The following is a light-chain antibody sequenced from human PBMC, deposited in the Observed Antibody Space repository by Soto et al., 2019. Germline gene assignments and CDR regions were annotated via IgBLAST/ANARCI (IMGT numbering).Light chain of an antibody. CDR2: DAY. J-gene: IGKJ4*01. Sequence: DIQMTQSPSTLSASLGDRVTISCRASQSISSCLACYQKKPGKAPKLLIYDAYSLESGTPSRFSGRRSGTELTLTIASVQTEDFATYYCQQYSKYYPLTFGGGTKVDIK. CDR3: QQYSKYYPLT. V-gene: IGKV1-5*01. CDR1: QSISSC.